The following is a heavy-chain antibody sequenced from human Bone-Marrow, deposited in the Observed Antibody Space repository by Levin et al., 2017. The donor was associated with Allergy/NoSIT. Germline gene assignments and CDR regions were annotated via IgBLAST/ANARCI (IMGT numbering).Heavy chain of an antibody. V-gene: IGHV4-4*07. CDR3: ARGKEARWFDP. CDR1: GGSIGSSY. J-gene: IGHJ5*02. CDR2: MYSSGNT. Sequence: SQTLSLTCTVSGGSIGSSYWSWIRQSAGKGLEWIGRMYSSGNTNYNPSLKSRVTMSLDTSKNQFSLNLTSVTAADTAVYYCARGKEARWFDPWGQGTLVIVSS.